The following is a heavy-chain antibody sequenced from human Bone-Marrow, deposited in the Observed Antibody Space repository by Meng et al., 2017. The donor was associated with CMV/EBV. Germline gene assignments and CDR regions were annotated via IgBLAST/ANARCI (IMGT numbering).Heavy chain of an antibody. J-gene: IGHJ4*02. CDR1: GYTFTSYY. CDR2: INPGGGST. CDR3: ARALRITMVRGATFDY. Sequence: ASVKVSCKASGYTFTSYYMHWVRQAPGQGLEWMGIINPGGGSTSYAQKFQGRVTMTRDTSTSTVYMELSSLRSEDTAVYYCARALRITMVRGATFDYWGQGTLVTVSS. V-gene: IGHV1-46*01. D-gene: IGHD3-10*01.